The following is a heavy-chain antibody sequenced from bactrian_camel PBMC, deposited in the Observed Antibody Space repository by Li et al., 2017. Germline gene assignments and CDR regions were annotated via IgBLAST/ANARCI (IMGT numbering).Heavy chain of an antibody. CDR3: VTGDGVGLYDFVY. D-gene: IGHD1*01. V-gene: IGHV3S1*01. J-gene: IGHJ6*01. CDR1: AFTYSRGW. Sequence: HVQLVESGGGLVQPGGSLRLSCAASAFTYSRGWMFWVRQAPGKGLEWVSTINDRGTTTVYADSVKFRFTISRDNAKNTVYLQMNSVKTEDTAVYYCVTGDGVGLYDFVYWGQGTQVTVS. CDR2: INDRGTTT.